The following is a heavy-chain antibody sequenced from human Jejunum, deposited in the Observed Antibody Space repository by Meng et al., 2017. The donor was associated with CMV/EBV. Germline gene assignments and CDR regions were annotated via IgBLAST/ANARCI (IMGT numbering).Heavy chain of an antibody. CDR2: IYSSGNT. Sequence: WIRQPPGKGLEWIGSIYSSGNTYYSPSLNSRVTISVDTSKKQFSLRLSSVTAADTAVYYCARLHGGYDFWTGYHGNGGYFHYGMDVWGQGTTVTVSS. CDR3: ARLHGGYDFWTGYHGNGGYFHYGMDV. J-gene: IGHJ6*02. D-gene: IGHD3-3*01. V-gene: IGHV4-39*01.